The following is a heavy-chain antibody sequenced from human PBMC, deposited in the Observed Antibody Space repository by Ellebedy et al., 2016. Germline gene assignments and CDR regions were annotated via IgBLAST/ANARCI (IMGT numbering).Heavy chain of an antibody. V-gene: IGHV5-51*01. Sequence: GESLKISXKGSGYSFTSYWIGWVRQMPGKGLEWMGIIYPGDSDTRYSPSFQGQVTISADKSISTAYLQWSSLKASDTAMYYCARRPYYYDSSGYFAFGWFDPWGQGTLVTVSS. D-gene: IGHD3-22*01. CDR3: ARRPYYYDSSGYFAFGWFDP. CDR2: IYPGDSDT. CDR1: GYSFTSYW. J-gene: IGHJ5*02.